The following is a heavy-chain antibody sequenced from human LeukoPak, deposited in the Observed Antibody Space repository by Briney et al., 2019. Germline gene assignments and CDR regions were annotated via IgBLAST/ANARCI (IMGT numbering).Heavy chain of an antibody. CDR2: IIPILGIA. J-gene: IGHJ6*02. V-gene: IGHV1-69*04. Sequence: SVKVSCEASGGTFSSYAISWVRQAPGQGLEWMGRIIPILGIANYAQKFQGRVTITADKSTSTAYMELSSLRSEDTAVYYCARGADILTGFYGMDVWGQGTTVTVSS. D-gene: IGHD3-9*01. CDR3: ARGADILTGFYGMDV. CDR1: GGTFSSYA.